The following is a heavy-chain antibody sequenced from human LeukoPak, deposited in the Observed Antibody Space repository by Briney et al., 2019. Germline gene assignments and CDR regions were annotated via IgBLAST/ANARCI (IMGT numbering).Heavy chain of an antibody. J-gene: IGHJ4*02. D-gene: IGHD3-3*01. Sequence: SETLSLTCGVSGGSISSSSYYWGWIRQSPGKGLEWIGSIHYAGSTYYNPSLKSRITISVDTSKNQFSLKLSSVAAADTAVYYCARHGAFYDFWSYFDYWGQGTLVTVSS. CDR3: ARHGAFYDFWSYFDY. CDR2: IHYAGST. V-gene: IGHV4-39*01. CDR1: GGSISSSSYY.